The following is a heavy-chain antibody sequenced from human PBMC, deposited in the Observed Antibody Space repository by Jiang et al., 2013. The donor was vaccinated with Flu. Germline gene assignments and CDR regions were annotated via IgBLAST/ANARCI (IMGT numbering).Heavy chain of an antibody. CDR3: ARLQYYCSSTSCYVGYYFDY. V-gene: IGHV4-39*01. D-gene: IGHD2-2*01. CDR2: VYYSGDT. J-gene: IGHJ4*02. CDR1: GGSISSSNYY. Sequence: GSGLVKPSQTLSLTCTVSGGSISSSNYYWAWIRQPPGKGLEWIGNVYYSGDTDYNVSLKSRVTISMDTSKNQFSLKLSSVTAADTAVYYCARLQYYCSSTSCYVGYYFDYWGQGTLVTVSS.